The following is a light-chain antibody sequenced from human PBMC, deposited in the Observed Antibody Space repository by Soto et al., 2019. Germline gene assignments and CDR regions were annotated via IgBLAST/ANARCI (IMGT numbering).Light chain of an antibody. CDR3: QQYNNWPRT. J-gene: IGKJ1*01. CDR2: DTS. Sequence: EVVMTQSPATLSVSPGERATLSCRASQAVRSNLAWYQQRPGQAPRLLISDTSTRATGVPVRFSGSGSGTEFTLTISSLQSEDFAVYYCQQYNNWPRTFGQGTKVEIK. CDR1: QAVRSN. V-gene: IGKV3-15*01.